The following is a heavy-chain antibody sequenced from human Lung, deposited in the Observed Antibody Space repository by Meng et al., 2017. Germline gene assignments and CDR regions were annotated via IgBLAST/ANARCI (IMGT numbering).Heavy chain of an antibody. V-gene: IGHV4-34*01. CDR3: ARGPTTMAHDFDY. D-gene: IGHD4-11*01. CDR1: GGSSIDYY. Sequence: QVDVHQCAAGLLKPSASLSPTSVFAGGSSIDYYWRWILQPPGKGLEWIGEINHSGSTNYNPSLENRATISVDTSQNNLSLKLSSVTAADSAVYYCARGPTTMAHDFDYWGQGTLVTVSS. J-gene: IGHJ4*02. CDR2: INHSGST.